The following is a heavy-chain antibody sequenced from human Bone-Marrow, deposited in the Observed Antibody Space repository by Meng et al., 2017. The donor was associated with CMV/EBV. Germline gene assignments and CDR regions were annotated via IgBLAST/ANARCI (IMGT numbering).Heavy chain of an antibody. Sequence: GEYLKISCAASGFTFSSYAMHWVRQAPGKGLEWVAVISYDGSNKYYADSVKGRFTISRDNSKNTLYLQMNSLRAEDTAVYYCARELTGFDYWGQGTLVTVSS. D-gene: IGHD3-9*01. CDR2: ISYDGSNK. J-gene: IGHJ4*02. CDR3: ARELTGFDY. CDR1: GFTFSSYA. V-gene: IGHV3-30-3*01.